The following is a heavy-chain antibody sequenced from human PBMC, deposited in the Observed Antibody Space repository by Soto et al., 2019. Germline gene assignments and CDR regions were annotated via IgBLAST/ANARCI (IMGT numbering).Heavy chain of an antibody. V-gene: IGHV3-11*01. Sequence: QVQLVESGGGLVKPGGSLRLSCAASGFTFSDYYMSWFRQAPGRGLEWISYISGSGTTIYYIDSVKGRFTISRDNTKNSLYLQMNSLRADDTALYYCARRAIAADVWGQGTTVTVSS. D-gene: IGHD6-25*01. CDR3: ARRAIAADV. J-gene: IGHJ6*02. CDR1: GFTFSDYY. CDR2: ISGSGTTI.